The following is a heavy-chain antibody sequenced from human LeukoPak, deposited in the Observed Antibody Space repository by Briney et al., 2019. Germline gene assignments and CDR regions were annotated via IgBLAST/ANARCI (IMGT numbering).Heavy chain of an antibody. D-gene: IGHD3/OR15-3a*01. CDR1: GYTFTSYD. Sequence: ASVKVSCKASGYTFTSYDINWVRQATGQGLEWMGWMNPNSGNTGYAQKFQGRVTMTKNTPITTAYMELSSLRSEDTAVYYCARALSWTTDSYYYMDVWGKGTTVTVSS. V-gene: IGHV1-8*01. CDR3: ARALSWTTDSYYYMDV. J-gene: IGHJ6*03. CDR2: MNPNSGNT.